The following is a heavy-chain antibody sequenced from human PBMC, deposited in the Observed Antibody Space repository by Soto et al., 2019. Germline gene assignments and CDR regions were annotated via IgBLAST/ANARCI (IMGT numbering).Heavy chain of an antibody. D-gene: IGHD2-8*02. V-gene: IGHV3-48*01. CDR1: AFPFSNYN. J-gene: IGHJ2*01. Sequence: GGSLRLSCAASAFPFSNYNMNWVRQAPGKGLEWLSHITGSSSLIYYADSVKGRFTISRDNAKNSLYLQMNSLRAEDTAVYFCARGDSSSQVVYEWYFDLWGRGTLVTVSS. CDR3: ARGDSSSQVVYEWYFDL. CDR2: ITGSSSLI.